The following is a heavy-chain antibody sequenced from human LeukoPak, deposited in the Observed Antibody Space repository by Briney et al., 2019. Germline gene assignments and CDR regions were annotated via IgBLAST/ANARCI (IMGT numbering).Heavy chain of an antibody. CDR2: ISSSSSYI. V-gene: IGHV3-21*01. D-gene: IGHD6-13*01. J-gene: IGHJ4*02. Sequence: GGSLRLSCAASGLTFSRYSMNWVRQAPGKGLEWVSSISSSSSYIYYADSVKGRFTISRDNAKNSLYLQMNSLRAEDTAVYYCARTSAAAFDYWGQGTLVTVSS. CDR3: ARTSAAAFDY. CDR1: GLTFSRYS.